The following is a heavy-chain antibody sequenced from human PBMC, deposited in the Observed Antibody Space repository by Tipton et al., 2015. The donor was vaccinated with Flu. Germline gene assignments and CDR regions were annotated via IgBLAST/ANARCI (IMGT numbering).Heavy chain of an antibody. CDR2: IYYSGST. CDR3: AREKDSRGSEYFQH. Sequence: TLSLTCTVSGGSISSSSYYWGWIRQPPGKGLEWIGNIYYSGSTYYNPSLKSRVTISIDTSRNQFTLKLSSVTAADTAVYYCAREKDSRGSEYFQHWGQGTLVTVSS. CDR1: GGSISSSSYY. V-gene: IGHV4-39*06. D-gene: IGHD6-19*01. J-gene: IGHJ1*01.